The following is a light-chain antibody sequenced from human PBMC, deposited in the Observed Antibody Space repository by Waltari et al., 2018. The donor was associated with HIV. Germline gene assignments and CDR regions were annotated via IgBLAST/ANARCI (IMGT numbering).Light chain of an antibody. J-gene: IGKJ5*01. CDR3: MQALQTPPT. Sequence: DIVMTQSPLSLPVTPGEPASISCRSSQRLLHSNGYSYLDWYLQKPGPAPQLLIYLVSKRASGVPDRFSGSGSGTDFTLEISRVEAEDVGVYYCMQALQTPPTFGQGTRLEIK. CDR1: QRLLHSNGYSY. CDR2: LVS. V-gene: IGKV2-28*01.